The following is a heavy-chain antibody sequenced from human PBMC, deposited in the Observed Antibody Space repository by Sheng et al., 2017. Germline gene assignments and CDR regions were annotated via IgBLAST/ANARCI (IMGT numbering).Heavy chain of an antibody. Sequence: EVQVVESGVGLVQPGGSLRLSCAASGFTFISYWMNWVRQAPGKGLEWVASINQDGSEIYYVDSVKGRFTISRDNAKNSLYLQMNSLRAEDTAVYFCARDHVAAGLIFDYWGQGALVTVSS. J-gene: IGHJ4*02. CDR2: INQDGSEI. D-gene: IGHD6-13*01. CDR1: GFTFISYW. V-gene: IGHV3-7*01. CDR3: ARDHVAAGLIFDY.